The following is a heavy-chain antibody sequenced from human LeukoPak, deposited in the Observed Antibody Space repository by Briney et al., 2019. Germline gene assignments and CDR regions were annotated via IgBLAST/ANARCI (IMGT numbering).Heavy chain of an antibody. V-gene: IGHV1-8*01. Sequence: ASVKVSCKASGYTFTSYDINWVRQATGQGLEWMGWMNPNSGNTGYAQKFQGRVTMTRNTSISTAYMELRSLRFDDTAVYYCARDGCSSTSCSLSGYYGMDVWGQGTTVTVSS. CDR2: MNPNSGNT. CDR3: ARDGCSSTSCSLSGYYGMDV. D-gene: IGHD2-2*01. CDR1: GYTFTSYD. J-gene: IGHJ6*02.